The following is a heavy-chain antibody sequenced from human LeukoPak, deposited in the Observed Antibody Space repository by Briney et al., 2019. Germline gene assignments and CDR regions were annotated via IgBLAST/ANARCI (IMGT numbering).Heavy chain of an antibody. J-gene: IGHJ4*02. CDR2: LYPRDSDT. Sequence: GESLKISCKGSGYSFTTYWIGWVRQMPGKGLEWLGILYPRDSDTRYSPSFQGQVTISADKSVSTAYLQWSSLKASDTAMYYCARPSNSGYDYWGQGALVTVSS. CDR1: GYSFTTYW. V-gene: IGHV5-51*01. D-gene: IGHD5-12*01. CDR3: ARPSNSGYDY.